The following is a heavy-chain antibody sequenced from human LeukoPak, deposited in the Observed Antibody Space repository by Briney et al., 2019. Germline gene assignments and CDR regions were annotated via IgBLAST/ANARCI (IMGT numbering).Heavy chain of an antibody. CDR2: LYYSGNT. Sequence: PSETLSLTCTVSGGSLSSTAFYWGWICQPPGKGLEWIGSLYYSGNTYYNASLKSRVTISVDTSKNQFFLRLSSVTAADTAVYYCARIVNDGGYYFGYFDFWGQGTLVTVSS. D-gene: IGHD3-22*01. V-gene: IGHV4-39*01. CDR3: ARIVNDGGYYFGYFDF. J-gene: IGHJ4*02. CDR1: GGSLSSTAFY.